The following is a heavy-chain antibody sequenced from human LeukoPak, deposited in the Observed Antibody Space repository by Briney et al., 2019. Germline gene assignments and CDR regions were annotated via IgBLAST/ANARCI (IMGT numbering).Heavy chain of an antibody. J-gene: IGHJ4*02. D-gene: IGHD3-10*01. CDR3: ARESVLLWFGELLSIGTPDY. CDR2: ISSSASTI. Sequence: GGSLRLSCAASGFTFSDYYMSWIRQAPGKGLEWVSYISSSASTIYYADSVKGRFTISRDNAKNSLYLQMNSLRAEDTAVYYCARESVLLWFGELLSIGTPDYWGQGTLVTVSS. V-gene: IGHV3-11*04. CDR1: GFTFSDYY.